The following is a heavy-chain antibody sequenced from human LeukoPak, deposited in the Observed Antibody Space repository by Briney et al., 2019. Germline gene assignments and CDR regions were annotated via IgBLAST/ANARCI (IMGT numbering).Heavy chain of an antibody. CDR3: ARLNSGNLRGILY. D-gene: IGHD3-10*01. V-gene: IGHV1-69*04. CDR2: IVPILGIA. J-gene: IGHJ4*02. CDR1: GGTLSSYA. Sequence: SVKVSCKASGGTLSSYAISWVRQAPGQGLEWMGRIVPILGIANYAQKFQGRVTITADKSTSTAYMELNGLRSDDTAVYFCARLNSGNLRGILYWGQGSLVTVSS.